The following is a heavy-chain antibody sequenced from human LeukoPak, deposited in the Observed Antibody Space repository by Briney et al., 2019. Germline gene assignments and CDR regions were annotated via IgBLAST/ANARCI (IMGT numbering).Heavy chain of an antibody. CDR2: ISYDGSNK. CDR3: AREGGLDIYYGMDV. CDR1: GFTFSSYA. Sequence: PGGSLRLSCAASGFTFSSYAVHWVRQAPGKGLEWVAVISYDGSNKYYADSVKGRFTISRDNSKNTLYLQMNSLRAEDTAVYYCAREGGLDIYYGMDVWGQGTTVTVSS. D-gene: IGHD2-2*03. J-gene: IGHJ6*02. V-gene: IGHV3-30-3*01.